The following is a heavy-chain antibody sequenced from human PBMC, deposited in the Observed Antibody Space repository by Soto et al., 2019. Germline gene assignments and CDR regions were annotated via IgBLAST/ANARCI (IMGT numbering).Heavy chain of an antibody. D-gene: IGHD3-22*01. V-gene: IGHV3-30-3*01. J-gene: IGHJ4*02. Sequence: PGGSLRLSCAASGFTFSSNAMTWVRQAPGKGLEWVALISYDGSDKDYADSVKGRFTISRDNSRNTLFLQMNSLRAEDTAVYYCARDYYKYYDSSGYYRSPAYWGQGTLVTVSS. CDR3: ARDYYKYYDSSGYYRSPAY. CDR2: ISYDGSDK. CDR1: GFTFSSNA.